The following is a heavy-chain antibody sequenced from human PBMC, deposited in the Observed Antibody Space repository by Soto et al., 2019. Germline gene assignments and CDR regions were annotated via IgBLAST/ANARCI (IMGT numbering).Heavy chain of an antibody. CDR2: INPNSGGT. CDR1: GYTFTGYY. J-gene: IGHJ4*02. CDR3: VRAGPAYYDSSGYYYYF. D-gene: IGHD3-22*01. V-gene: IGHV1-2*02. Sequence: ASVKVSCKASGYTFTGYYMHWVRQAPGQGLEWMGWINPNSGGTNYAQKFQGRVTMTRDTSISTAYMELSRLRSDDTAVYYCVRAGPAYYDSSGYYYYFRSQGTLVTVSS.